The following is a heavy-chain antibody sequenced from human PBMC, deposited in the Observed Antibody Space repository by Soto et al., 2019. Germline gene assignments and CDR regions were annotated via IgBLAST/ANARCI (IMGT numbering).Heavy chain of an antibody. J-gene: IGHJ4*02. D-gene: IGHD3-10*02. Sequence: QVQLVESGGGLVKPGGSLRLTCAASGFSISDHYMSWIRQAPGKGLEWVSYSSNSGTFTKYADSVKGRFSISRDNAKNSLYLEINSLRGEDTAIYYCARSGDNYNVLDYWGQGELVTVSS. CDR3: ARSGDNYNVLDY. CDR1: GFSISDHY. CDR2: SSNSGTFT. V-gene: IGHV3-11*05.